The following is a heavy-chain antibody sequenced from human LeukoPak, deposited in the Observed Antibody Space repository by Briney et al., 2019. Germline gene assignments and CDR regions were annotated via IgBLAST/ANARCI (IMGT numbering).Heavy chain of an antibody. J-gene: IGHJ3*01. CDR3: AKDRAIGGVPHAFDF. CDR1: GFIFSNFA. V-gene: IGHV3-23*01. Sequence: GGSLRLSCAASGFIFSNFAMNWVRQAPGKGLEWVSTISDTGDNTHYADSVKGRFTISRDDSKSTVYVQMNSLRAEDTALYFCAKDRAIGGVPHAFDFWGQGTMVTVSS. D-gene: IGHD4-23*01. CDR2: ISDTGDNT.